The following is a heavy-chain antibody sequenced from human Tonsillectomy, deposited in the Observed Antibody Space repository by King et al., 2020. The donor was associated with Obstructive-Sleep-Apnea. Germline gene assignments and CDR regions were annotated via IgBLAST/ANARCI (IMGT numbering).Heavy chain of an antibody. CDR2: ISWNNGSV. J-gene: IGHJ4*02. V-gene: IGHV3-9*01. CDR3: AKDRDDIAVTGLVIDY. Sequence: VQLVQSGGGLVQPGRSLRISCAASGFTFDDYAMHWVRQTPGKGLEWVSGISWNNGSVEYADSVKGRFTISRDNAKNSLFLQMDSLRAEDTALYYCAKDRDDIAVTGLVIDYWGQGTLVTVSS. D-gene: IGHD6-19*01. CDR1: GFTFDDYA.